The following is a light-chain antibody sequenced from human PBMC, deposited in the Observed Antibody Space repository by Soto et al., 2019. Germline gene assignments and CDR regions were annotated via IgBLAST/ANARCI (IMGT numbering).Light chain of an antibody. Sequence: DIQMTQSPSTLSGSVGDRVTITCRASQTISSWLAWYQQKPGKAPKLLSYKASTLKSGVPSRFSGSGSGTECTLTISSLQPDDFATYYCQHYNSYSEAFGQGTKVDIK. CDR1: QTISSW. CDR2: KAS. J-gene: IGKJ1*01. CDR3: QHYNSYSEA. V-gene: IGKV1-5*03.